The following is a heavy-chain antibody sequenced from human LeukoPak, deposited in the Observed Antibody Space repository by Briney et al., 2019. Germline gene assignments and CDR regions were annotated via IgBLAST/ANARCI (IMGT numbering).Heavy chain of an antibody. Sequence: SETLSLTCTLSGGSLRSSSYYWGWASQPPGKGMGWLGRIYYRGSTYYDPSLKSQVTISVDTSKNQFSLKLSSVTAADTAVYYCARGRSLLWFGELLLNWFDPWGQGTLVTVSS. V-gene: IGHV4-39*01. CDR1: GGSLRSSSYY. CDR3: ARGRSLLWFGELLLNWFDP. J-gene: IGHJ5*02. CDR2: IYYRGST. D-gene: IGHD3-10*01.